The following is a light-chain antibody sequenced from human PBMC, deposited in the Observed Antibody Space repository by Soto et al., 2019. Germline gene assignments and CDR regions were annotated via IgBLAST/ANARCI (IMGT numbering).Light chain of an antibody. CDR3: QQYGSSPPTLT. CDR2: GAS. CDR1: QSVSSSY. V-gene: IGKV3-20*01. J-gene: IGKJ4*01. Sequence: IVLTQSPGTLSLSPGERATLSCRASQSVSSSYLAWYQQKPGQAPRLLIYGASSRATGIPDRFSGSGSGTEFTLTISRLEPEDFAVYYCQQYGSSPPTLTFGGGTKVEIK.